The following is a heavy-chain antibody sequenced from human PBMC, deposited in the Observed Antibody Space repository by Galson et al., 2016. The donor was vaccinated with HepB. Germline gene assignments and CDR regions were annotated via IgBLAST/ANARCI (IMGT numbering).Heavy chain of an antibody. J-gene: IGHJ4*02. D-gene: IGHD3-3*01. CDR3: AKEPGYYDSN. Sequence: SLRLSCAASGFTFSSYAMHWVRQAPGKGLEWVAVISYDGGDKYYADSVKGRFTISRDNSKNTLYLQMNSLRAEDTALYYCAKEPGYYDSNWGQGTLVSVSS. V-gene: IGHV3-30*04. CDR1: GFTFSSYA. CDR2: ISYDGGDK.